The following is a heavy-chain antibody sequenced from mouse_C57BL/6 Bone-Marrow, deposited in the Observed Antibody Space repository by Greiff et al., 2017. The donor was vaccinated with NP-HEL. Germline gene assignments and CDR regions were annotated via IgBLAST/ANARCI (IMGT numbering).Heavy chain of an antibody. Sequence: QVHVKQSGAKLVKPGASVKMSCKASGYTFTTYPIAWVKQNHGKSLEWIGNFHPYNDDTEYNEKFKNKATLTVEKSSSTVYLELSRLTSDDSSAYYCSRGGNYWYYFDYWGQGTTLTVSS. D-gene: IGHD2-1*01. CDR3: SRGGNYWYYFDY. J-gene: IGHJ2*01. CDR2: FHPYNDDT. CDR1: GYTFTTYP. V-gene: IGHV1-47*01.